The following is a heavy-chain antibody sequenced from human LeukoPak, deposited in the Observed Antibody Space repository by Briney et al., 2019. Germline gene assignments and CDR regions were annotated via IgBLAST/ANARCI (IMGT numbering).Heavy chain of an antibody. V-gene: IGHV6-1*01. CDR1: GDSVSSNSAA. J-gene: IGHJ5*02. CDR3: ARHKYCSSTSCWAGFDP. D-gene: IGHD2-2*01. CDR2: TYYRSKWYN. Sequence: SQTLSLTCAISGDSVSSNSAAWNWIRQSPSRGLEWLGRTYYRSKWYNDYAVSVKSRITINPDTSKNQFSLQLNSVTPEDTAVYYCARHKYCSSTSCWAGFDPWGQGTLVTVSS.